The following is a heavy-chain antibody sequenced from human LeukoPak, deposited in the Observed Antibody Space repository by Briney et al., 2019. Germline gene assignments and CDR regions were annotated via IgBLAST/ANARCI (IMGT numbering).Heavy chain of an antibody. CDR3: ARVGGSGSLDAFDI. J-gene: IGHJ3*02. V-gene: IGHV1-2*02. CDR2: INPNSGGT. Sequence: ASVKVSCKASRYTFTGYYMHWVRQAPGQGLEWMGWINPNSGGTNYAQKFQGRVTMTRDTSISTAYMELSRLRSDDTAVYYCARVGGSGSLDAFDIWGQGTMVTVSS. D-gene: IGHD3-10*01. CDR1: RYTFTGYY.